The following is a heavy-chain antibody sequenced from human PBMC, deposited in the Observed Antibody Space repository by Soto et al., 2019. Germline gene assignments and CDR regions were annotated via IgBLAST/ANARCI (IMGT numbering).Heavy chain of an antibody. J-gene: IGHJ4*02. CDR2: ISSNGGTT. CDR1: GFTFSSYD. Sequence: EVQLAESGGGMVQPGGSLRLSCVASGFTFSSYDMHWVRQAPGKGLEYGSSISSNGGTTYYGNSVKGRFTISGDNSKNTLYLQMGSLRGEDRAVYYCVRRVSGNYDYWGQGTLVTVSS. D-gene: IGHD1-7*01. V-gene: IGHV3-64*01. CDR3: VRRVSGNYDY.